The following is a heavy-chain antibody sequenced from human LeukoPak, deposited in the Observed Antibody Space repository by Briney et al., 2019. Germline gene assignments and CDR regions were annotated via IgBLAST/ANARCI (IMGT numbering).Heavy chain of an antibody. CDR3: ARIVAVAGRDAFDI. J-gene: IGHJ3*02. CDR1: GVSISSYY. V-gene: IGHV4-4*07. Sequence: NPSETLSLTCTASGVSISSYYWSWVRQPAGKGLEWIGRINTSGSTNYNPSLKIRVTMSVDTSKNQFSLRLSSVTAADTAVYYCARIVAVAGRDAFDIWGQGTMVTVSS. CDR2: INTSGST. D-gene: IGHD6-19*01.